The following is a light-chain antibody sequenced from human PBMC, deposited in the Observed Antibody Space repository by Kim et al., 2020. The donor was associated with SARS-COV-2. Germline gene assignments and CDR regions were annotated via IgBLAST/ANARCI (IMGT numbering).Light chain of an antibody. Sequence: EIVLTQSPGTLSLSPGERVTLSCRASQSVSSTYLAWYQQKLGQAPRLLIYGTSSRATGIPDRFSGSGSGTDFTLTISRLEPEDFAVYYCQQYGSSPYSSGQGTRLAI. CDR1: QSVSSTY. V-gene: IGKV3-20*01. CDR3: QQYGSSPYS. J-gene: IGKJ2*01. CDR2: GTS.